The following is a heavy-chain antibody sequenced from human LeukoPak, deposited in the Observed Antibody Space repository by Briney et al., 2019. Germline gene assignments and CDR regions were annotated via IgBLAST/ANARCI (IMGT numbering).Heavy chain of an antibody. D-gene: IGHD4-23*01. V-gene: IGHV3-21*01. CDR3: ARGGGTLLSDYYYMDV. CDR1: GFTFSSYS. J-gene: IGHJ6*03. CDR2: ISGSSNYI. Sequence: GGSLRLSCAASGFTFSSYSMNWVRQAPGKGLEWVSSISGSSNYIYYADSVKGRFTISRDNAKNSLFLQMNSLGAEDTAVYYCARGGGTLLSDYYYMDVWGKGTTVTVSS.